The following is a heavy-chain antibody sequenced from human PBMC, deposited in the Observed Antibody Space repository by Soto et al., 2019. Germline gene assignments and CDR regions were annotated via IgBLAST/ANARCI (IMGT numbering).Heavy chain of an antibody. J-gene: IGHJ2*01. V-gene: IGHV1-3*05. CDR3: ARAPSWWYFDL. CDR2: INAGNGNT. CDR1: GYTFTSYA. Sequence: QVQLVQSGAEEKKPGASVKVSCKASGYTFTSYAMHWVRQAPGQRLEWMGWINAGNGNTKYSQKFQGRVTITRDTSASTAYMELTSLRSEDTAVYYCARAPSWWYFDLWGRGTLVTVSS.